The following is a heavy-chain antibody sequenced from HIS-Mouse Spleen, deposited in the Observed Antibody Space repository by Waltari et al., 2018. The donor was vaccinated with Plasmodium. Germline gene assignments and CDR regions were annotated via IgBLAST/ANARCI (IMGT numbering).Heavy chain of an antibody. J-gene: IGHJ3*02. CDR3: ARGMKSSSSAFDI. CDR2: FDSGGSK. D-gene: IGHD6-6*01. CDR1: GFTVSSNY. V-gene: IGHV3-53*01. Sequence: EVQLVESGGGLIQPGGSLRLSCAASGFTVSSNYMSWVRQAPGKGREWVSVFDSGGSKYYADSVKGRFTISRDNAKNTLYLQMNSLRAEDTAVYYCARGMKSSSSAFDIWGQGTMVTVSS.